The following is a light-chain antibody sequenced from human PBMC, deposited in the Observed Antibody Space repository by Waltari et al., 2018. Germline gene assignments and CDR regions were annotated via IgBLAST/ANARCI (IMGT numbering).Light chain of an antibody. V-gene: IGKV3-15*01. Sequence: EVVMTQSPATLSVSQGERATLSCRASQSISINMVWYQQRPGQAPRLLIYEASMRATDIPARVSGSGSGTEFTLTISRVQSEDAAVYYCQQFNDWPRTFGQGTKVEIK. J-gene: IGKJ1*01. CDR1: QSISIN. CDR2: EAS. CDR3: QQFNDWPRT.